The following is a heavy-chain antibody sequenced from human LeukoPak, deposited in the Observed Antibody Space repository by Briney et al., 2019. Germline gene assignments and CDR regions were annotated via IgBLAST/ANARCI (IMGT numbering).Heavy chain of an antibody. V-gene: IGHV4-34*01. CDR3: ARETTTITYYYGSGSYQYFDY. J-gene: IGHJ4*02. CDR2: INHSGST. D-gene: IGHD3-10*01. Sequence: SETLSLTCAVYGGSFSGYYWSWIRQPPGKGLEWIGEINHSGSTNYNPSLKSRVTISVDTSKNQFSLKLSSVTAADTAVYYCARETTTITYYYGSGSYQYFDYWGQGTLVTVSS. CDR1: GGSFSGYY.